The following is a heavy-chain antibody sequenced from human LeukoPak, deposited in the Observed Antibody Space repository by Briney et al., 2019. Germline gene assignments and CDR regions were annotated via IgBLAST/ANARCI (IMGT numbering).Heavy chain of an antibody. Sequence: GGSLRLSCAASGFTFSSYAMSWVRQAPGKGLEWVSAISGSGGSTYYADSVKGRVTISRDNSKNTLYLQMNSLRAEDTAVYYCARGIGVTTTLDYWGQGTLVTVSS. V-gene: IGHV3-23*01. CDR2: ISGSGGST. D-gene: IGHD4-17*01. CDR3: ARGIGVTTTLDY. CDR1: GFTFSSYA. J-gene: IGHJ4*02.